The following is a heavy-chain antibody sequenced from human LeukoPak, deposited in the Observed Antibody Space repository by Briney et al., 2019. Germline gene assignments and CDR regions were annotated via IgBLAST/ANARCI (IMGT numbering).Heavy chain of an antibody. CDR3: AKGQETESRLDS. V-gene: IGHV3-23*01. CDR2: TRHSDGNT. CDR1: GFTFSSYG. D-gene: IGHD1-1*01. Sequence: GGSLRLSCAASGFTFSSYGMHWVRQAPGKGLEWVSGTRHSDGNTYYADSVKGRFTISSDKSKNILFLQMNSLRAEDTALYYCAKGQETESRLDSWGQGTLVTVSS. J-gene: IGHJ4*02.